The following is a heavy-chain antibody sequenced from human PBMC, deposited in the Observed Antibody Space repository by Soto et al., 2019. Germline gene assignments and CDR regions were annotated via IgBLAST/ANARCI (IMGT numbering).Heavy chain of an antibody. J-gene: IGHJ4*02. Sequence: QITLKESGPTLLKPTEPLTLTCTFSEFSLSTSGVAVGWIRQPPGKALEWLALIYWDDDKRYSPSLKSRLTITKDTSKNQVVLTMTNMDPADTATYYCARGVPFDYWGQGTLVTVSS. V-gene: IGHV2-5*02. D-gene: IGHD3-10*01. CDR1: EFSLSTSGVA. CDR2: IYWDDDK. CDR3: ARGVPFDY.